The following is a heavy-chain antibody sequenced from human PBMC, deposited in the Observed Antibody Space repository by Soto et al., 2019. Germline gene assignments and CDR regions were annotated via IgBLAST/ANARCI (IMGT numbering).Heavy chain of an antibody. CDR3: ARDAVPAAIVGPRRNWFDP. J-gene: IGHJ5*02. CDR1: GGSISSGGYY. D-gene: IGHD2-2*01. CDR2: IYYSGST. Sequence: SETLSLTCTVSGGSISSGGYYWSWIRQHPGKGLEWIGYIYYSGSTYYNPSLKSRVTISVDTSKNQFSLKLSSVTAADTAVYYCARDAVPAAIVGPRRNWFDPWGQGTLVTVSS. V-gene: IGHV4-31*03.